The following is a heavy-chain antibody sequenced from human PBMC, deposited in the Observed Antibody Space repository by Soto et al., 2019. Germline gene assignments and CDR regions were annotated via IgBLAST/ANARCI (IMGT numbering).Heavy chain of an antibody. CDR3: ASPLYYDSSGQHRDAFDI. J-gene: IGHJ3*02. V-gene: IGHV1-69*06. CDR1: GGTFSSYA. Sequence: ASVKVSCKASGGTFSSYAISWVRQAPGQGLEWMGGIIPIFGTANYAQKFQGRVTITADKSTSTAYMELSSLGSEDTAVYYCASPLYYDSSGQHRDAFDIWGQGTMVTVSS. CDR2: IIPIFGTA. D-gene: IGHD3-22*01.